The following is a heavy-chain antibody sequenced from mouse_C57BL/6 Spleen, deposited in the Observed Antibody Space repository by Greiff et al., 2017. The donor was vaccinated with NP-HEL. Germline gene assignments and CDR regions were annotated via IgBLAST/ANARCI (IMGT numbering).Heavy chain of an antibody. CDR3: AREGDGYYPYFDY. D-gene: IGHD2-3*01. CDR1: GYSITSGYY. Sequence: EVHLVESGPGLVKPSQSLSLTCSVTGYSITSGYYWNWIRQFPGNKLEWMGYISYDGSNNYNPSLKNRISITRDTSKNQFFLKLNSVTTEDTATYYCAREGDGYYPYFDYWGQGTTLTVSS. V-gene: IGHV3-6*01. J-gene: IGHJ2*01. CDR2: ISYDGSN.